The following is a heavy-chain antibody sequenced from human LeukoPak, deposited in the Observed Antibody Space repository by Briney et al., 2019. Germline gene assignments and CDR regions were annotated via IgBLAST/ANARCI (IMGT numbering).Heavy chain of an antibody. CDR1: GDSVSSKSAA. V-gene: IGHV6-1*01. D-gene: IGHD3-10*01. Sequence: SQTLSLTCAISGDSVSSKSAAWNWIRQSPSRGLEWLGRTFYMSKWYYEYAVSVKSRITINPDTSKNQFSLQLNSVTPEDTAVYYCARDLTMVRGRTDFWGQGTLVTVSS. CDR2: TFYMSKWYY. J-gene: IGHJ4*02. CDR3: ARDLTMVRGRTDF.